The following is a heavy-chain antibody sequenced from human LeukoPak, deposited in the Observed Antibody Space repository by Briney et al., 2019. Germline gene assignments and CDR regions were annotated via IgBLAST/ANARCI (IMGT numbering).Heavy chain of an antibody. CDR2: IHNSGRT. CDR3: AREDYGDPNDAFDI. CDR1: GGSISSSACH. J-gene: IGHJ3*02. V-gene: IGHV4-39*07. Sequence: SETLSLTCTVSGGSISSSACHWGWIRRPPGKGLEWIGSIHNSGRTYHNPSLKSRVTISVDTSKNQFSLKLSSVTAADTAVYYCAREDYGDPNDAFDIWGQGTMVTVSS. D-gene: IGHD4-17*01.